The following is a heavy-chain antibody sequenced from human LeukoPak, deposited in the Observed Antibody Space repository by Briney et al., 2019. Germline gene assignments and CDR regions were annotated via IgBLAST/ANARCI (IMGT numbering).Heavy chain of an antibody. Sequence: PGGSLRLSCAASGFTFSSYGMSWVRQAPGKGLEWVSAISGSGGSTYYAGSVKGRFTISRDNSKNTLYLQMNSLRAEDTAVYYCAKGFGQWLVRGLFDYWGQGTLVTVSS. CDR1: GFTFSSYG. CDR3: AKGFGQWLVRGLFDY. D-gene: IGHD6-19*01. V-gene: IGHV3-23*01. CDR2: ISGSGGST. J-gene: IGHJ4*02.